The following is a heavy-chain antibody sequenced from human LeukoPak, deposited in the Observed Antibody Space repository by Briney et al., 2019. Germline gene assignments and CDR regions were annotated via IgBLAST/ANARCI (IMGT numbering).Heavy chain of an antibody. D-gene: IGHD3-3*01. CDR2: IYSGGST. V-gene: IGHV3-53*01. CDR3: ARGQRYDFWSGYRQPYNWFDP. CDR1: GFTVSSNY. J-gene: IGHJ5*02. Sequence: PPGGSLRLSCAASGFTVSSNYMSWVRQAPGKGLEWVSVIYSGGSTYYADSVKGRFTISRDNSKNTLYLQMNSLRAEDTAVYYCARGQRYDFWSGYRQPYNWFDPWGQGTLVTVSS.